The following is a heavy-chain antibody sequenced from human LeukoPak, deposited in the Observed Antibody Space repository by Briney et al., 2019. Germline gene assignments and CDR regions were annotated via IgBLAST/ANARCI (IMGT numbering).Heavy chain of an antibody. CDR1: GYTFTSYG. CDR2: ISAYNGNT. CDR3: ARDKGSLVDYYDSSGYLGY. D-gene: IGHD3-22*01. Sequence: ASVKVSCKASGYTFTSYGISWVRQAPGQGLEWMGWISAYNGNTNYAQKLLGRVTMTTDTSTSTAYMELRSLRSDDTAVYYCARDKGSLVDYYDSSGYLGYWGQGTLVTVSS. V-gene: IGHV1-18*01. J-gene: IGHJ4*02.